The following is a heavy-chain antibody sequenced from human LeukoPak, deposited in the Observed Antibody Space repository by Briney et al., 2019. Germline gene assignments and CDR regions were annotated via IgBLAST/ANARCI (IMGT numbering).Heavy chain of an antibody. V-gene: IGHV4-38-2*02. CDR1: GYSISSGYY. CDR3: ARHPSRSSWFDP. D-gene: IGHD6-13*01. CDR2: IYHSGST. Sequence: PSETLSLTCTVSGYSISSGYYWGWIRQPPGKGLEWIGSIYHSGSTYYNPSLKSRVTISVDTSNNQFSLRLNSVTAADTAVYYCARHPSRSSWFDPWGQGTLVTVSS. J-gene: IGHJ5*02.